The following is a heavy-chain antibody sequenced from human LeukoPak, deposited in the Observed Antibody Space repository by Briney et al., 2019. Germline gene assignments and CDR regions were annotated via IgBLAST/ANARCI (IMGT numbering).Heavy chain of an antibody. CDR3: ARGGSYGSLDY. CDR2: IQQDGSEK. D-gene: IGHD1-26*01. CDR1: GFTFSSYW. J-gene: IGHJ4*02. V-gene: IGHV3-7*01. Sequence: PGGSLRLSCAASGFTFSSYWMSWVRQTPGKGLEWVANIQQDGSEKNYVDSVKGRFTISRDTAKNSLYLQMNSLRAEDTAVYYCARGGSYGSLDYWGQGTLVTVSS.